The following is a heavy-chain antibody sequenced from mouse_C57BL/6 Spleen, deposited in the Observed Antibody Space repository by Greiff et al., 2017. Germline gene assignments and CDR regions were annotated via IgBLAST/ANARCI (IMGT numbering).Heavy chain of an antibody. D-gene: IGHD2-4*01. Sequence: QVQLQQPGAELVKPGASVKLSCTASGYTFTSYWMHWVKQRPGRGLEWIGRIDPNSGGTKYNEKFKSKATLTVDKPSSPAYMQLSILTSEDSAVYYCARLGDYDYVDFDYWGQGTTLTVSS. J-gene: IGHJ2*01. V-gene: IGHV1-72*01. CDR2: IDPNSGGT. CDR1: GYTFTSYW. CDR3: ARLGDYDYVDFDY.